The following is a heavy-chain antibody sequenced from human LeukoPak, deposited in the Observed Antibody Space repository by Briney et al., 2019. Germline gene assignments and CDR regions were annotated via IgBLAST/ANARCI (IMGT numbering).Heavy chain of an antibody. J-gene: IGHJ6*02. CDR1: GYSFTSYW. Sequence: GESLKISCKGSGYSFTSYWIGWVRQRPGKGLEWMGIIYPGDSDTRYSPSFQGQVTISADKSISTAYLQWSSLKASDTAMYYCARHGNSNYGTGYYYYYGMDVWGQGTTVTVSS. V-gene: IGHV5-51*01. D-gene: IGHD4-4*01. CDR2: IYPGDSDT. CDR3: ARHGNSNYGTGYYYYYGMDV.